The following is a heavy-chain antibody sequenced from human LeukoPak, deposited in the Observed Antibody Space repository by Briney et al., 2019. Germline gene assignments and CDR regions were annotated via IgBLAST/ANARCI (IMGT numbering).Heavy chain of an antibody. D-gene: IGHD1-26*01. V-gene: IGHV4-38-2*01. CDR1: GYSISSGYY. CDR2: IYHSGST. CDR3: ARHSGSYLQAFDY. J-gene: IGHJ4*02. Sequence: PSETLSLTCAVSGYSISSGYYWGWIRQPPGKGLEWIGSIYHSGSTYYNPSLKSRVTISVDTSKNQFSLKLRSVTAADTAVYYCARHSGSYLQAFDYWGQGTLVTVSS.